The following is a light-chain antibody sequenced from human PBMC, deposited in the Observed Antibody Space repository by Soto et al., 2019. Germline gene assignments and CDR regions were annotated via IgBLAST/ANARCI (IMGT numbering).Light chain of an antibody. Sequence: DIQMTQSPSSLSASVGDRVTITCRASQSISSYLNWYQQKPGKAPKLLIYAASSLQSGVPSRFGGSGSGTDFTLTISSLQPEDFVTYYCQQSYSTPLTLGGGTKVDIK. CDR3: QQSYSTPLT. CDR2: AAS. V-gene: IGKV1-39*01. CDR1: QSISSY. J-gene: IGKJ4*01.